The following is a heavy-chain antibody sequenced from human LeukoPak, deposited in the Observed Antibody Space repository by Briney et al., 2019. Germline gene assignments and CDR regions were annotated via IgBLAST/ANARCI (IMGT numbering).Heavy chain of an antibody. Sequence: GGSLRLSCAASGFTFSSYSMNWVRQAPGKGLEWVSYISSSGSTIYYADSVKGRFTISRDNAKNSLYLQMNSLRAEDTAVYYCARDLSRVLQAGIDYWGQGTLVTVSS. CDR3: ARDLSRVLQAGIDY. D-gene: IGHD2-2*01. CDR2: ISSSGSTI. CDR1: GFTFSSYS. V-gene: IGHV3-48*04. J-gene: IGHJ4*02.